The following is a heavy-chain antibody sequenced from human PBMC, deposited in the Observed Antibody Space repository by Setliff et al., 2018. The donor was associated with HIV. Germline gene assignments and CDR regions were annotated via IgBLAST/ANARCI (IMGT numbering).Heavy chain of an antibody. Sequence: SETLFLTCTVSGGSISSFYWSWIRQPPGKGPEWIGYINSSGRTNYNPSLKGRVTISLDTSKNRFSLKLNSVTAADTAVYYCARRFGEVYDWIDPWGQGTLVTVSS. D-gene: IGHD3-10*01. CDR2: INSSGRT. J-gene: IGHJ5*02. V-gene: IGHV4-4*09. CDR1: GGSISSFY. CDR3: ARRFGEVYDWIDP.